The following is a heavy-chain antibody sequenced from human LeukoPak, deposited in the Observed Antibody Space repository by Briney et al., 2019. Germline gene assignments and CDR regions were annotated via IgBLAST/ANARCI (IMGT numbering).Heavy chain of an antibody. D-gene: IGHD3-10*01. CDR2: IYHSGST. CDR1: GYSISIGYY. V-gene: IGHV4-38-2*02. J-gene: IGHJ4*02. CDR3: ARGPYGSGSADFEY. Sequence: SSETLSLTCTVSGYSISIGYYWGWIRQPPGKGLEWIGSIYHSGSTYYNPSLKSRVTISVDTSKNQFSLKLSSVTAADTAVYYCARGPYGSGSADFEYWGQGTLVTVSS.